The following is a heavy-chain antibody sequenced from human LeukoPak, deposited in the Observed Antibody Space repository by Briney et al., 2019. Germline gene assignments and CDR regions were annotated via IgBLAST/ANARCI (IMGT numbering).Heavy chain of an antibody. CDR2: IISQVYGGKT. CDR3: TRVLLWFGEFSAFDY. V-gene: IGHV3-49*04. CDR1: GLTFGDCA. J-gene: IGHJ4*02. Sequence: GGSLRPSCTASGLTFGDCALTWVRQAPGKGLRWIGFIISQVYGGKTEYAASVKDRFTISRDDYKSIAYLQMNSLKTEDAAVYYCTRVLLWFGEFSAFDYWGQGALVTVSS. D-gene: IGHD3-10*01.